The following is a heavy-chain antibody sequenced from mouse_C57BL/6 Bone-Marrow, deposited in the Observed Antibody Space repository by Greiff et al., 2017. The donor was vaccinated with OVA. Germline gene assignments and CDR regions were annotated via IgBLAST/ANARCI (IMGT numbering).Heavy chain of an antibody. CDR2: FYPGSGSI. Sequence: QVQLKQSGAELVKPGASVKLSCKASGYTFTEYTIHWVKQRSGQGLEWIGWFYPGSGSIKYNEKFKDKATLTADKSSSTVYMELSRLTSEDSAVYFCARHEGGITTVGPAWFAYWGQGTLVTVSA. CDR1: GYTFTEYT. J-gene: IGHJ3*01. D-gene: IGHD1-1*01. CDR3: ARHEGGITTVGPAWFAY. V-gene: IGHV1-62-2*01.